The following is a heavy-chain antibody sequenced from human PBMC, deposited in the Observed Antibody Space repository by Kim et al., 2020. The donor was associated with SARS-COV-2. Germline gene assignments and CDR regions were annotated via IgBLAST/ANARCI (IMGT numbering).Heavy chain of an antibody. CDR2: ISRNGDSA. CDR3: VKGCYGDCL. Sequence: GGSLRLSCSASGFTLSASAMHWVRQAPGKGLESVSTISRNGDSAYSADSVKGRFTISRDNSKNTLFLQMSSLRAEDTAVYYCVKGCYGDCLWGQGTLVTV. D-gene: IGHD4-17*01. J-gene: IGHJ4*02. V-gene: IGHV3-64D*06. CDR1: GFTLSASA.